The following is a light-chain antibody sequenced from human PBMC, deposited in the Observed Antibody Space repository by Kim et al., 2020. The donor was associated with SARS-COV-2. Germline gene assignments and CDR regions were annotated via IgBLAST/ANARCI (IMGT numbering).Light chain of an antibody. Sequence: ASVGDRVTITCRASRGINNYLAWYQQKSGKAPKLLIYAASILESGVPSRFSGSGSGTDFTLTINSLQPEDFATYYCQQLNSYPLIFGGGTKVDIK. V-gene: IGKV1-9*01. J-gene: IGKJ4*01. CDR3: QQLNSYPLI. CDR1: RGINNY. CDR2: AAS.